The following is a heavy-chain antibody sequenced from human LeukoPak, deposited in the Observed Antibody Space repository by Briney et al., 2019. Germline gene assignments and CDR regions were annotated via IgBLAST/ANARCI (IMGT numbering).Heavy chain of an antibody. Sequence: ASVKVSCKASGYTFTSYDINWLRQATGQGLEWMGWMNPNSGNTGYAQKFQGRVTMTRNTSISTAYMELSSLRSEDTAVYYCARVVVSDLLYYYYYMDVWGKGTTVTVSS. CDR3: ARVVVSDLLYYYYYMDV. CDR2: MNPNSGNT. CDR1: GYTFTSYD. D-gene: IGHD2-8*02. V-gene: IGHV1-8*01. J-gene: IGHJ6*03.